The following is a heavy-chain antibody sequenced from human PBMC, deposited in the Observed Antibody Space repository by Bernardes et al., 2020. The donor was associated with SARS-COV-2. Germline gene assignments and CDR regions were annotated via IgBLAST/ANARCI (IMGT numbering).Heavy chain of an antibody. V-gene: IGHV1-18*01. CDR3: ARVSDIAAPPRNYYYGMDV. CDR1: GYTFTSYG. CDR2: ISAYNGNT. D-gene: IGHD6-6*01. J-gene: IGHJ6*02. Sequence: ASVKVSCKASGYTFTSYGISWVRQAPGQGLEWMGWISAYNGNTNYAQKLQGRVTMTTDTSTSTAYMELRSLRSDDTAVYYCARVSDIAAPPRNYYYGMDVWGQGTTVTVSS.